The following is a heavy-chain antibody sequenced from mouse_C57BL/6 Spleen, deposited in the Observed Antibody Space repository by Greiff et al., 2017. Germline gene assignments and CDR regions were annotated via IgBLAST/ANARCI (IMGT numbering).Heavy chain of an antibody. D-gene: IGHD2-4*01. Sequence: QVQLQQSGAELVKPGASVKISCKASGYAFSSYWMNWVKQRPGKGLEWIGQIYPGDGDTNYNGKFKGKATLTADKSSSTAYMQLSSLTSEYSAVYFGARSIYYDFYAMDYWGQGTSVTVSS. J-gene: IGHJ4*01. CDR1: GYAFSSYW. CDR2: IYPGDGDT. CDR3: ARSIYYDFYAMDY. V-gene: IGHV1-80*01.